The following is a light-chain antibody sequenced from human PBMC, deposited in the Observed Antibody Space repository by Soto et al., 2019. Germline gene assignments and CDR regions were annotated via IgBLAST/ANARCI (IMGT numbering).Light chain of an antibody. CDR3: QQANSFPIT. V-gene: IGKV1-5*01. CDR1: QSISSW. CDR2: DAS. Sequence: DIQMTQSPSTLSASVRYRVTITCRASQSISSWLAWYQQKQGKPPKILIYDASSLESGVPSRFSGSGSGTEFTLTISSLQPEDFETYYCQQANSFPITFGQGTRLEIK. J-gene: IGKJ5*01.